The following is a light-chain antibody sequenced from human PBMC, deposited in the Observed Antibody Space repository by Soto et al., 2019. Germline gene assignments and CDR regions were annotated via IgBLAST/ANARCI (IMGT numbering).Light chain of an antibody. V-gene: IGLV2-23*01. CDR3: CSHAGSSDV. J-gene: IGLJ1*01. Sequence: QSALTQPASVSGSPGQSITISCTGTSSDVGSYNLVSWYQQHPGKAPKLMIYEGSKRPSGVSNRFSGSKSGNTASLTISGLQAEDEADYYCCSHAGSSDVFGTGTKVTV. CDR1: SSDVGSYNL. CDR2: EGS.